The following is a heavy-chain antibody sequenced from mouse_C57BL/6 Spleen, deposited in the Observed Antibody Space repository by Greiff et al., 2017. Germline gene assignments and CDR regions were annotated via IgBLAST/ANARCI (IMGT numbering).Heavy chain of an antibody. CDR2: IYPGDGDT. CDR3: ATRRGATVVATGWYFDV. Sequence: QVQLQQSGPELVKPGASVKISCKASGYAFSSSWMNWVKQRPGKGLEWIGRIYPGDGDTNYNGKFKGKATLTADKSSSTAYMQLSSLTSEDSAVYFCATRRGATVVATGWYFDVWGTGTTVTVSS. V-gene: IGHV1-82*01. J-gene: IGHJ1*03. CDR1: GYAFSSSW. D-gene: IGHD1-1*01.